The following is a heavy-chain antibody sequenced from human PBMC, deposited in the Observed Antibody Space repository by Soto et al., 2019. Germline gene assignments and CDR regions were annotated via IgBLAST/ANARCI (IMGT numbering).Heavy chain of an antibody. CDR2: ISSSSSYI. D-gene: IGHD3-10*01. CDR3: ARVRYGSGSYYSLPAGACGMDV. J-gene: IGHJ6*02. Sequence: PGGSLRLSCAASGFTFSSYSMNWVRQAPGKGLEWVSSISSSSSYIYYADSVKGRFTISRDNAKNSLYLQMNSLRAEDTAVYYCARVRYGSGSYYSLPAGACGMDVWGQGTTVTVSS. CDR1: GFTFSSYS. V-gene: IGHV3-21*01.